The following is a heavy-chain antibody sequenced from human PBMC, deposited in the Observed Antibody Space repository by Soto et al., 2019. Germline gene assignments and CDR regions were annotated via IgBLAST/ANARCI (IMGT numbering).Heavy chain of an antibody. D-gene: IGHD5-12*01. V-gene: IGHV3-49*03. CDR1: GFTFGDYA. J-gene: IGHJ4*02. CDR3: TRVGIADQSGLSSY. Sequence: PGGSLRLSCTASGFTFGDYAMSWFRQAPGKGLEWVGFIRSKAYGGTTEYAASVKGRFTISRDDSKSIAYLQMNSLKTEDTAVYYCTRVGIADQSGLSSYWGQGTLVTVSS. CDR2: IRSKAYGGTT.